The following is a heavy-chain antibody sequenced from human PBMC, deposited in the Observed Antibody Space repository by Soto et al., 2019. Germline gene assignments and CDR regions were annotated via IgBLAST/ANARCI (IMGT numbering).Heavy chain of an antibody. CDR2: SYHTGNA. CDR3: AREPLDGMDV. V-gene: IGHV4-30-4*01. Sequence: QVQLHQSGPGLVKPSQTLSLECTVIGGSVNTGDNYWSWVRQSPGRGLEWIGYSYHTGNAFYNPSLENRVTMSVDASKNQFSLTLTSVTAADTAVYFCAREPLDGMDVWGQGTNVTVSS. CDR1: GGSVNTGDNY. J-gene: IGHJ6*02.